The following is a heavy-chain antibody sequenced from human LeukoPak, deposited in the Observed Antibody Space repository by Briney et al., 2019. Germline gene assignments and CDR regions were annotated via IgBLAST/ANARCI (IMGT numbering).Heavy chain of an antibody. D-gene: IGHD3-10*01. CDR2: IYYSGST. CDR1: GGSISSYY. Sequence: ETLSLTCTVSGGSISSYYWSWIRQPPGKGLEWIGYIYYSGSTNYNPSLKSRVTISVDTSKNQFSLKLSSVTAADTAVYYCARHLGSRVVRGVLRNWFDPWGQGTLVTVSS. CDR3: ARHLGSRVVRGVLRNWFDP. J-gene: IGHJ5*02. V-gene: IGHV4-59*08.